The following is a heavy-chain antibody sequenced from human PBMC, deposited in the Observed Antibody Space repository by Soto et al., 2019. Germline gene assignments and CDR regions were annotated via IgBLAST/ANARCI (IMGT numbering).Heavy chain of an antibody. Sequence: GGSLRLSCAASGFTFSSYAMTWVRQAPGKGLEWVSGISGSGGSTYYADSVKGRFTISRDNSKNTVYVQMNNLRAEDTAVYYCAKSGYCSGGNCYWYFDLWGRGTLVTVS. CDR1: GFTFSSYA. D-gene: IGHD2-15*01. CDR2: ISGSGGST. CDR3: AKSGYCSGGNCYWYFDL. J-gene: IGHJ2*01. V-gene: IGHV3-23*01.